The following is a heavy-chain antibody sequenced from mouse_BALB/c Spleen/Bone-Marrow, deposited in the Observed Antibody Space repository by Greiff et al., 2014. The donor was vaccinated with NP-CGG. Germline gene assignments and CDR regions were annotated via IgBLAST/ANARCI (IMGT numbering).Heavy chain of an antibody. J-gene: IGHJ4*01. CDR1: GFTFSTYY. CDR2: IYTNDGST. V-gene: IGHV5-6-2*01. Sequence: DVKLQESGGGLVKVGESLKLSCAASGFTFSTYYMSWVRQTPEKRLELVAAIYTNDGSTYYPDTVKGRFAISRDNAKNTLYLQMSSLKSEDTALYYCARRAFHALDYWGQGTSVTVSS. CDR3: ARRAFHALDY.